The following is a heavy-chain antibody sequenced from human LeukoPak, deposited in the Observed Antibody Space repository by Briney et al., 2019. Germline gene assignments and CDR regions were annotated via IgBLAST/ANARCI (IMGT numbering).Heavy chain of an antibody. D-gene: IGHD6-19*01. CDR2: IYHSGST. J-gene: IGHJ6*03. V-gene: IGHV4-59*12. CDR1: GASMSTYY. Sequence: PSETLSLTCTVSGASMSTYYWSWIRQPPGKGLEWIAYIYHSGSTNYNPSLKSRVTISVDTSKNQFSLKLSSVTAADTAVYHCARGRAGRGYYYMDVWGKGTTVTVSS. CDR3: ARGRAGRGYYYMDV.